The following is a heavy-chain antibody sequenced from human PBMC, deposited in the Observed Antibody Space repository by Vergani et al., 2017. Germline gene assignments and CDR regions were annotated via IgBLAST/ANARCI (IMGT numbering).Heavy chain of an antibody. CDR2: ISGSGGST. J-gene: IGHJ4*01. CDR1: GFTFSSYA. V-gene: IGHV3-23*01. Sequence: EVQLLESGGGLVQPGGSLRLSCAASGFTFSSYAMSWVRQAPGKGLEWVSAISGSGGSTYYADSVKGRFTISRDNSKNTLYLQMNSLRAEDTAVYYCADFVVGGILTGDCWERRTVIAVS. CDR3: ADFVVGGILTGDC. D-gene: IGHD3-9*01.